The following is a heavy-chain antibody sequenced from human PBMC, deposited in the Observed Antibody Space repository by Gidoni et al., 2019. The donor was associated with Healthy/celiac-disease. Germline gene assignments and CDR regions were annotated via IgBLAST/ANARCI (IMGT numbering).Heavy chain of an antibody. V-gene: IGHV3-11*01. CDR3: ARDEEYYYDSSGYHSYYYYGMDV. J-gene: IGHJ6*02. CDR2: ISSSGSTI. CDR1: GFTFSDYY. D-gene: IGHD3-22*01. Sequence: QVQLVESGGGLVKPGGSLRLSCAASGFTFSDYYMSWIRQAPGKGLEWVSYISSSGSTIYYADSVKGRFTISRDNAKNSLYLQMNSLRAEDTAVYYCARDEEYYYDSSGYHSYYYYGMDVWGQGTTVTVSS.